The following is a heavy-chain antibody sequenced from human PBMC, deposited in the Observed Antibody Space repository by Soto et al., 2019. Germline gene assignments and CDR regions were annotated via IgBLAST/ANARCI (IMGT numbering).Heavy chain of an antibody. CDR1: GYSFSSYW. D-gene: IGHD2-15*01. CDR3: ASIRYCSGGSCRSRSGFDI. Sequence: PGESLKISCKGSGYSFSSYWIGWVRQMPGKGLEWMGIIYPGDSDARYSPSFQGQVTISADKSISTAYLQWSSLKASDTAIYYCASIRYCSGGSCRSRSGFDIWGQGTMVTVSS. V-gene: IGHV5-51*01. CDR2: IYPGDSDA. J-gene: IGHJ3*02.